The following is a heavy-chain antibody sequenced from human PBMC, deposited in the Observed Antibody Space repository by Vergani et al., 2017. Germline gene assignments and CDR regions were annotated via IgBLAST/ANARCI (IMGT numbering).Heavy chain of an antibody. CDR1: GFTFDDYA. J-gene: IGHJ3*02. CDR3: ARSASTGGRHSAFDI. Sequence: VQLVESGGGLVKPGGSLRLSCAASGFTFDDYAMHWVRQAPGKGLEWVSGISSNGGSTYYANSVKGIFTISRDNSKNTLYLQMGSLRAEDMAVYYCARSASTGGRHSAFDIWGQGTMVTVSS. V-gene: IGHV3-64*01. CDR2: ISSNGGST. D-gene: IGHD7-27*01.